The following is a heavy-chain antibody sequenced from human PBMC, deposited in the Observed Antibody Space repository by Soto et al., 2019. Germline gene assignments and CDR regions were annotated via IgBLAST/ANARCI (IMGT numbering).Heavy chain of an antibody. V-gene: IGHV1-18*04. CDR1: GYGFTCYG. Sequence: GASAKVSCKACGYGFTCYGMSWVRQAPGQGLEWMGWISAYNGNTNYAQKLQGRVTMTTDTSTSTAYLDLSRLRSADTAVYYCARERHFFDSSGYHEKYFDFWRQGTLVTVTS. CDR3: ARERHFFDSSGYHEKYFDF. CDR2: ISAYNGNT. D-gene: IGHD3-22*01. J-gene: IGHJ4*02.